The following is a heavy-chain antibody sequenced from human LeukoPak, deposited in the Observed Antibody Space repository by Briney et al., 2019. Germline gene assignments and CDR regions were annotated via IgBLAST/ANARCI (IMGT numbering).Heavy chain of an antibody. V-gene: IGHV3-23*01. CDR3: AKAAYYYDSSGYLDY. J-gene: IGHJ4*02. CDR1: GFTFSSYA. Sequence: GGSLRLSCAASGFTFSSYAMGWVRQAPGKGLAWVSAISGSGDTYYADSVKGRFTISRDNSKNTLYLQMNSLRAEDTAVYYCAKAAYYYDSSGYLDYWGQGTLVIVSS. CDR2: ISGSGDT. D-gene: IGHD3-22*01.